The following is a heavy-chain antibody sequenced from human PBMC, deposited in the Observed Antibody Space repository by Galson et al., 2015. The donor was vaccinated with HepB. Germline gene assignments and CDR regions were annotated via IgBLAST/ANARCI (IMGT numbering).Heavy chain of an antibody. Sequence: SLRLSCAASGFMFENYWMHWVRQAPGKGLEWVAVIWYDGSNKYYADSVKGRFTTSRDNSKNTLYLQMNSLRAEDTAVYYCAKDGDSSGWYEFDYWGQGTLVTVSS. CDR2: IWYDGSNK. D-gene: IGHD6-19*01. J-gene: IGHJ4*02. CDR3: AKDGDSSGWYEFDY. CDR1: GFMFENYW. V-gene: IGHV3-33*06.